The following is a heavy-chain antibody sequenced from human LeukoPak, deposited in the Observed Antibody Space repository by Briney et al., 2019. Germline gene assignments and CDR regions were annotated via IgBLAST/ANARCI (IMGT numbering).Heavy chain of an antibody. V-gene: IGHV4-34*01. CDR2: MNPSGST. CDR1: GGSFSGYY. Sequence: PSETLSLTCAVYGGSFSGYYWTWVRQTPEKGPEWIGEMNPSGSTNYNPSLKSRVTISVDTSKNQFSLELSSVTAADTAVYYRARGRQDVTIIVVVMTAVSYYLDVWGKGTTVTVS. D-gene: IGHD3-22*01. CDR3: ARGRQDVTIIVVVMTAVSYYLDV. J-gene: IGHJ6*03.